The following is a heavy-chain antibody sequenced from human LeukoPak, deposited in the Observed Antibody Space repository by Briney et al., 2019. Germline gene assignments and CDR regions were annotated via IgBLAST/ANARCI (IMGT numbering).Heavy chain of an antibody. CDR2: INPNSGGT. V-gene: IGHV1-2*02. D-gene: IGHD3-22*01. Sequence: ASVKVSCKASGYTFSGYYMHWVRQAPGQGLEWMGWINPNSGGTNYAQKFQGRVTMTRDTSIRKAYMELSRLGSEDTAVYYCASYYYDSSGVVGSDYWGQGTLVTVSS. CDR3: ASYYYDSSGVVGSDY. CDR1: GYTFSGYY. J-gene: IGHJ4*02.